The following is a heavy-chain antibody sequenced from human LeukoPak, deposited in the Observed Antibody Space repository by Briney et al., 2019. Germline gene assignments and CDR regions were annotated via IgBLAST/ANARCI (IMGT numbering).Heavy chain of an antibody. CDR3: ARDSGDYGDHEAFDI. Sequence: PGGSLRLSCAAYEFTLSSYSMNWVRQAPGKGLEWVSSISSSSSYIYYADSVKGRFTISRDNAKNSLYLQMNSLRAEDTAVYYCARDSGDYGDHEAFDIWGQGTMVTVSS. D-gene: IGHD4-17*01. CDR2: ISSSSSYI. J-gene: IGHJ3*02. V-gene: IGHV3-21*01. CDR1: EFTLSSYS.